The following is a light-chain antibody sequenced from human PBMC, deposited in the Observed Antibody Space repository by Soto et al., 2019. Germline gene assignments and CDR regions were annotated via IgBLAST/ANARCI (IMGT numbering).Light chain of an antibody. Sequence: EIVLTQSPGTLSLSPGVRATLSCRASQSVSSSYLAWYQQKPGQAPRLLIYGASSRATDIPDRFSGSGSGTDFTLTISRLEPEDFAVYYCQQYGSSPETFGQGTKVEIK. J-gene: IGKJ1*01. CDR1: QSVSSSY. V-gene: IGKV3-20*01. CDR3: QQYGSSPET. CDR2: GAS.